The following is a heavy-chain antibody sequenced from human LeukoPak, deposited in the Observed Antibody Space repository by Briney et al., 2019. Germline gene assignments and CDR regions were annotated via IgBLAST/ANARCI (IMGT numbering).Heavy chain of an antibody. D-gene: IGHD2-21*02. J-gene: IGHJ3*02. CDR1: GYNFTSYD. V-gene: IGHV1-46*01. CDR2: INPSGGTT. CDR3: ARDLVVVTGLRTRGSFDI. Sequence: SVKVSCKASGYNFTSYDMHWVRQAPGQGLEWMGIINPSGGTTSYAQKFQGRVTVTRDTSTSTVYVELSSLRSEDTAVYYCARDLVVVTGLRTRGSFDIWGQGTMVTVSS.